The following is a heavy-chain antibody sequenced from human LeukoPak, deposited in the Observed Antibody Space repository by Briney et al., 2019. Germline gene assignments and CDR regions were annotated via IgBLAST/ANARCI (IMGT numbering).Heavy chain of an antibody. D-gene: IGHD2-15*01. Sequence: GGSLRLSCAASGFTFSSYAMSWVRQAPGKGLEWVSVISSSGGSANYADSVKGRFTISRDNSKNTLYLQMNSLRAEDTAVYYCARDVRNRSGGSHNWYFDLWGRGTLVTVYS. CDR1: GFTFSSYA. J-gene: IGHJ2*01. V-gene: IGHV3-23*01. CDR3: ARDVRNRSGGSHNWYFDL. CDR2: ISSSGGSA.